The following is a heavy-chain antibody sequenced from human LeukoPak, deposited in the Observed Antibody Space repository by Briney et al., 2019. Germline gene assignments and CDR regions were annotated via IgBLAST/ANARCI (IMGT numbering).Heavy chain of an antibody. V-gene: IGHV3-21*01. J-gene: IGHJ6*03. CDR2: ISSNSSYI. CDR1: GFTFSSYS. CDR3: ARVGAVAGRVMDV. Sequence: PGGSLRLSCAASGFTFSSYSMNWVRQAPGKGLEWVSSISSNSSYIYYADSVKGRFTISRDNAKNSLYLQMNSLRAEDTAVYYCARVGAVAGRVMDVWGKGTTVTVSS. D-gene: IGHD6-19*01.